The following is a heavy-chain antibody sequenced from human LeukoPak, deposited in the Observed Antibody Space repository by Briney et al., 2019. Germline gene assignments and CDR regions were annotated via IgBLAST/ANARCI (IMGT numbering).Heavy chain of an antibody. V-gene: IGHV4-61*10. D-gene: IGHD6-13*01. CDR3: ARAAGYSSSWPEYFQH. J-gene: IGHJ1*01. Sequence: SETLSLTCTVSGGSISSGSYFWSWIRQSAGRGLEWIGRIDSSGNTNYNPSLKSRVTISLDTSKNQFSLKLSSVTAADTAVYYCARAAGYSSSWPEYFQHWGQGTLVTVSS. CDR1: GGSISSGSYF. CDR2: IDSSGNT.